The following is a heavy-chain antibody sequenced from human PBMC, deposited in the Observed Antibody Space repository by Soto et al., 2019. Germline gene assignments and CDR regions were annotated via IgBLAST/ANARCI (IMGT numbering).Heavy chain of an antibody. Sequence: GGSLRLSCAASGFTFSSYDMHWVRQATGKGLEWVSAIGTAGDTYYPGSVKGRFTISRENAKNSLYLQMNSLRAEDTAVYYCARGGQDDFWSGYYCDWGQGTLVTVSS. D-gene: IGHD3-3*01. CDR2: IGTAGDT. CDR1: GFTFSSYD. J-gene: IGHJ4*02. V-gene: IGHV3-13*01. CDR3: ARGGQDDFWSGYYCD.